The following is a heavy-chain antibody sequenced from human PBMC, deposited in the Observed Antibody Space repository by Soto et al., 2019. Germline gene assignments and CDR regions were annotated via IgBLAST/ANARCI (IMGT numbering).Heavy chain of an antibody. D-gene: IGHD3-22*01. Sequence: GGSLRLSCAASGFTFSNSWMRWVRQAPGKGLEWVANIKEDGTEIHYVDSVKGRFSISRDNAKNCLYLQMNSLRAEDTAVYYYARATSGYGYYFHSWGEGALVTVSS. CDR2: IKEDGTEI. CDR1: GFTFSNSW. J-gene: IGHJ4*02. V-gene: IGHV3-7*05. CDR3: ARATSGYGYYFHS.